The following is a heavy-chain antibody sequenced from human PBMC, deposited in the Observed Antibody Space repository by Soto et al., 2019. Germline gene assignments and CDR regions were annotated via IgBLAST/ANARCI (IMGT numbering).Heavy chain of an antibody. CDR2: INHSGSA. D-gene: IGHD3-9*01. Sequence: QVQLQQWGAGLLKPSETLSLTCAVYGGPFSGYYWSWIRQPPGKGLEWIGEINHSGSANYNPSLKSRVTISEDPSKSQFSLKVTSVTAADTAVYYCARGQYHDVLTGYRNGVFDYWGQGTLVTVSS. CDR3: ARGQYHDVLTGYRNGVFDY. V-gene: IGHV4-34*01. CDR1: GGPFSGYY. J-gene: IGHJ4*02.